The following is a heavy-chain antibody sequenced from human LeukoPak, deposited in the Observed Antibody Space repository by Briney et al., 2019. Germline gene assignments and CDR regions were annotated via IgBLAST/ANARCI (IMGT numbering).Heavy chain of an antibody. CDR2: IYYSGST. CDR1: GGSISSYY. J-gene: IGHJ6*03. V-gene: IGHV4-59*01. D-gene: IGHD7-27*01. CDR3: ARGIPLTGALGLDYYNYMDV. Sequence: SETLSLTCTVSGGSISSYYWGWIRQPPGKGLEWIGYIYYSGSTNYNPSLKSRVTISVDTSKNQFSLKLSSVTAADTAVYYCARGIPLTGALGLDYYNYMDVWGKGTTVTVSS.